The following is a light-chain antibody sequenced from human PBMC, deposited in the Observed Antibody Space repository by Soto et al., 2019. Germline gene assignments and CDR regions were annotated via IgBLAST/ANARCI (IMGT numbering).Light chain of an antibody. J-gene: IGKJ1*01. V-gene: IGKV3-20*01. CDR3: QQYGSYSWT. Sequence: EIVLTQSPGTLSLSPGERATLSCRASHYVNNFYLGWYQQKPGQAPRLLIYGASNRAIGIPDRFTGSGSGTDFTRTISRLEPEDFAVYYCQQYGSYSWTFGQGTKVEVK. CDR2: GAS. CDR1: HYVNNFY.